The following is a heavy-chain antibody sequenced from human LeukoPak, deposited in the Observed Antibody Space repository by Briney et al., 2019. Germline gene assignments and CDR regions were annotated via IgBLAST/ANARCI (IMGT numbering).Heavy chain of an antibody. CDR3: ARSSTVRGGLTED. Sequence: GGSLRLSCAASGFTFSSYWMHWVRQAPGKGLVWVSRISIDGSSTNYADSVKGRFTISRDNAKNTLYLQMNSLRAEDTAVYYCARSSTVRGGLTEDWGQGTLVPVSS. V-gene: IGHV3-74*01. J-gene: IGHJ4*02. D-gene: IGHD3-9*01. CDR2: ISIDGSST. CDR1: GFTFSSYW.